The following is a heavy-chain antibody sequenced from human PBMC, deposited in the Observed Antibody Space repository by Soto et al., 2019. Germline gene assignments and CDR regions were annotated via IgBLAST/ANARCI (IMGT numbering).Heavy chain of an antibody. CDR3: AKDTATVPGPFDY. Sequence: GGSLRLSCAASGFTFSSYAMSWVRQAPGKGLEWVSDISGRGGSTDYADSVKARFTISRDNSKNTLYLQMNSLRAEDTAVYYCAKDTATVPGPFDYWGQGTLVTVSS. J-gene: IGHJ4*02. V-gene: IGHV3-23*01. CDR2: ISGRGGST. CDR1: GFTFSSYA. D-gene: IGHD5-18*01.